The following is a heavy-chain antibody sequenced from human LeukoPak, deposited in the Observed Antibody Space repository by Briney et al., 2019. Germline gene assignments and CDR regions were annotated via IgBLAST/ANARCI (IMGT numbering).Heavy chain of an antibody. Sequence: PGGSLRLSCAASGFTFSSYDMHWVRQATGKGLEWVSAIGTAGDTYYPGSVKGRFTISRENAKNSLYLQMNSLRAGDTAVYYCARHLSGVTGYTYGRGIDYWGQGTLVTVSS. CDR2: IGTAGDT. J-gene: IGHJ4*02. CDR3: ARHLSGVTGYTYGRGIDY. CDR1: GFTFSSYD. V-gene: IGHV3-13*01. D-gene: IGHD5-18*01.